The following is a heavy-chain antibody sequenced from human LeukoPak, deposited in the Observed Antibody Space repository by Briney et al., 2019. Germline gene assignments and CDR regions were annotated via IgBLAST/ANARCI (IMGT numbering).Heavy chain of an antibody. CDR1: GGSISSGGYY. J-gene: IGHJ3*02. D-gene: IGHD3-22*01. CDR3: ARAFYDSSGYYFAFDI. V-gene: IGHV4-30-2*01. CDR2: IYHSGST. Sequence: SETLSLTCTVSGGSISSGGYYWSWIRQPPGKGLEWIGYIYHSGSTYYNPSLKSRVTISVDTSKNQFSLKLSSVTAADTAVYCCARAFYDSSGYYFAFDIWGQGTMVTVSS.